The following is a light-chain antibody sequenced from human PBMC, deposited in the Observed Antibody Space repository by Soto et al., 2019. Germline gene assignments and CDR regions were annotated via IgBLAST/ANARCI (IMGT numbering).Light chain of an antibody. V-gene: IGKV3-11*01. Sequence: DIVLTQSPATLSLSPGERATLACRASQTIYTYLDWYQQKPGQAPRLLIHDASFRATGIAARFSGSGSGTDFTLTISSLEPDDFAVYYCQQRYNWPVTFGGGTKVDNK. CDR3: QQRYNWPVT. J-gene: IGKJ4*01. CDR1: QTIYTY. CDR2: DAS.